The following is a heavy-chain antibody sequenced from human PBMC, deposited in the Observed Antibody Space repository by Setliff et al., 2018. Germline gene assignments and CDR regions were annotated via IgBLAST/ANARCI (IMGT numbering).Heavy chain of an antibody. V-gene: IGHV4-59*10. Sequence: SETLSLTCAVYGGSFSGYYWSWIRQPPGKGLEWIGRLYTSGDTNYNPSLKSRVSMSLDTSKNQFSLKLSSVTAADTAVYYCARDRVVVLAGRRGFYFDYWGQGTLVTVSS. CDR2: LYTSGDT. CDR3: ARDRVVVLAGRRGFYFDY. D-gene: IGHD2-15*01. CDR1: GGSFSGYY. J-gene: IGHJ4*02.